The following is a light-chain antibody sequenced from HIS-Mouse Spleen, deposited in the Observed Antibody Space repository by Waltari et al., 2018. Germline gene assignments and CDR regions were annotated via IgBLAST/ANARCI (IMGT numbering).Light chain of an antibody. J-gene: IGLJ2*01. Sequence: SYVLTQPPSVSVAPGKTARITCGGNNIGSKSVHWYQQKPGQAPVLVVYDDSDRPSGIPGRVSGSNSGNTATLTISRVEAGDEADYYCQVWDSSSDHVVFGGWTKLTVL. V-gene: IGLV3-21*03. CDR1: NIGSKS. CDR3: QVWDSSSDHVV. CDR2: DDS.